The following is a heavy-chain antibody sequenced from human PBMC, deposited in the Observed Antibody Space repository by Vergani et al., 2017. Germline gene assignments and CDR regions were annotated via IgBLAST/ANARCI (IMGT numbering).Heavy chain of an antibody. J-gene: IGHJ6*02. CDR3: ARELSYYYGSGSDDYNPYYYEGMDV. V-gene: IGHV3-11*04. D-gene: IGHD3-10*01. CDR2: ISSSGSTI. Sequence: QVQLQESGPGLLKPSETLSLTCTVSNDSVSNTFYYWGWIRQAPGKGLEWVSYISSSGSTIYYADSVKGRFTISRDNAKNSLYLQMNSLRAEDTAVYFCARELSYYYGSGSDDYNPYYYEGMDVWGPGTTVTVSS. CDR1: NDSVSNTFYY.